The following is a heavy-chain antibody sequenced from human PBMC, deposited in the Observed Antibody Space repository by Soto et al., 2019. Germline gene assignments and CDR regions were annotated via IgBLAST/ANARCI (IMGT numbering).Heavy chain of an antibody. CDR3: ARQERYSYGSGAVDY. J-gene: IGHJ4*02. D-gene: IGHD5-18*01. Sequence: QLQLQESGPGLVKPSETLSLTCTVSGGSISSSSYYWGWIRQPPWKGLEWIGSIYYSGSTYYNPSLKSRVTISVDTSKNQFSLKLSSVTAADTAVYYCARQERYSYGSGAVDYWGQGTLVTVSS. CDR2: IYYSGST. CDR1: GGSISSSSYY. V-gene: IGHV4-39*01.